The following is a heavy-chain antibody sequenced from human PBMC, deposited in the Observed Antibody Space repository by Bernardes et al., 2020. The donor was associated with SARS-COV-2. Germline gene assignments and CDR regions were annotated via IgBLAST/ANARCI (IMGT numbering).Heavy chain of an antibody. V-gene: IGHV3-74*01. CDR1: GFTFSHYW. CDR3: ARTYCSGGSCYSWADL. Sequence: GGSLRLSCAASGFTFSHYWMHWVRQAPGKGLVWVSRIKNEWTTTNYADSVKGRFTISRDNAKNTLSLHINSLRVEDTAVYYCARTYCSGGSCYSWADLWGQGALVTVAS. CDR2: IKNEWTTT. J-gene: IGHJ5*02. D-gene: IGHD2-15*01.